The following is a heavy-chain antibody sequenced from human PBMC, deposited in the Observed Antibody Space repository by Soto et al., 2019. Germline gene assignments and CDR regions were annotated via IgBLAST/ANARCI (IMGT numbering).Heavy chain of an antibody. CDR1: GYTFTSYA. CDR2: INAGNGNT. J-gene: IGHJ4*02. V-gene: IGHV1-3*01. D-gene: IGHD6-19*01. Sequence: ASVKVSCKASGYTFTSYAMHWVRQAPGQRLEWMGWINAGNGNTKYSQKFQGRVTITRDTSASTAYMELSSLRSEDTAVYYCARDLKRIAVAGPNYCGQGTLVTVSS. CDR3: ARDLKRIAVAGPNY.